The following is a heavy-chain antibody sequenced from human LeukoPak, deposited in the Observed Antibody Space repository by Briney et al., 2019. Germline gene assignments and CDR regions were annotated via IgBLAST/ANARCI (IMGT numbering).Heavy chain of an antibody. Sequence: SETLSLTCAVYGGSFSGYYWSWIRQPPGKGLEWIGEINHSGSTNYHPSLKSRVTISVDTSKNQFSLKLSSVTAADTAVYYCARGRNRGSGSYPGRYFDYWGQGTLVTVSS. CDR2: INHSGST. D-gene: IGHD3-10*01. V-gene: IGHV4-34*01. CDR1: GGSFSGYY. CDR3: ARGRNRGSGSYPGRYFDY. J-gene: IGHJ4*02.